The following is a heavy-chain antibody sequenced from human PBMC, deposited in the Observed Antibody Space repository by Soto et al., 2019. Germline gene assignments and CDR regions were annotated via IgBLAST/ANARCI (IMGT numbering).Heavy chain of an antibody. CDR3: ARGKVKVVPAAMRRNGMDV. J-gene: IGHJ6*02. D-gene: IGHD2-2*01. CDR1: GGSFSGYY. Sequence: QVQLQQWGAGLLKPSETLSLTCAVYGGSFSGYYWSWIRQPPGKGLEWIGEINHSGSTNYNPSLKSRVTISVDTSKNQFSLKLSSVTAADTAVYYCARGKVKVVPAAMRRNGMDVGGQGPTVTV. V-gene: IGHV4-34*01. CDR2: INHSGST.